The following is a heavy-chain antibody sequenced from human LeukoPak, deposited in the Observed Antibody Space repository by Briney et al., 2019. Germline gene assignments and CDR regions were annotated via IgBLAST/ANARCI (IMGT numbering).Heavy chain of an antibody. D-gene: IGHD3-3*01. V-gene: IGHV3-30*03. J-gene: IGHJ3*02. CDR1: GFTFSSYS. CDR3: ASGITIFGVVHDAFDI. CDR2: ISYDGSNK. Sequence: GGSLRLSCAASGFTFSSYSMNWVRQAPGKGLEWVAVISYDGSNKYYADSVKGRFTISRDNSKNTLYLQMNSLRAEDTAVYYCASGITIFGVVHDAFDIWGQGTMVTVSS.